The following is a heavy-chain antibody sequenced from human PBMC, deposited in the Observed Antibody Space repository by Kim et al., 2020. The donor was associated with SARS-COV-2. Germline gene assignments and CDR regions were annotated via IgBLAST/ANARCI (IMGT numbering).Heavy chain of an antibody. D-gene: IGHD3-10*01. Sequence: WGSLRLSCTASGFAFNNYWMAWVRRAPGKGLEWVANIKQDGSGKSYVDSVKGRFTISRDNAKNSLYLQMNSLRAEDTAVYYCARGGLSQGDYWGQGTLVTVSS. CDR1: GFAFNNYW. CDR2: IKQDGSGK. J-gene: IGHJ4*02. CDR3: ARGGLSQGDY. V-gene: IGHV3-7*04.